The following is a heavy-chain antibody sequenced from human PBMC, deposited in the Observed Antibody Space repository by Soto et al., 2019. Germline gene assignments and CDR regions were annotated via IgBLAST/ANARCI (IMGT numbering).Heavy chain of an antibody. CDR1: GDSVSSNSAA. J-gene: IGHJ6*03. V-gene: IGHV6-1*01. CDR2: TYYRSKWYN. D-gene: IGHD3-3*01. CDR3: AREDTIFGVVIPFDYYYYMDV. Sequence: SQTLSLTCAISGDSVSSNSAAWNWIRQSPSRGLEWLGRTYYRSKWYNDYAVSVKSRITINPDTSKNQFSLQLNSVTPEDTAVYYCAREDTIFGVVIPFDYYYYMDVWGKGTTVTVSS.